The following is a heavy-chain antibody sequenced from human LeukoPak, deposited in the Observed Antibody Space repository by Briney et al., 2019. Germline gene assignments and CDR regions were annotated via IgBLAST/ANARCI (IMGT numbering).Heavy chain of an antibody. D-gene: IGHD6-19*01. J-gene: IGHJ1*01. V-gene: IGHV3-21*01. Sequence: GRSLRLSCAASGFAFSSYSMNWVRQAPGKGLEWVSSISSSSSYIYYADSVKGRFTISRDNAKNSLYLQMNSLRAEDTAVYYCARALAVAGPAEYFQHWGQGTLVTVSS. CDR2: ISSSSSYI. CDR3: ARALAVAGPAEYFQH. CDR1: GFAFSSYS.